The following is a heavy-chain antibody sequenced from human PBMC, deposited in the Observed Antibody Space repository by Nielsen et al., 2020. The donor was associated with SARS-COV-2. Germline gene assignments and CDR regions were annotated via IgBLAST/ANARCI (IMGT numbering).Heavy chain of an antibody. J-gene: IGHJ5*02. CDR2: ISAYNGNT. Sequence: ASVKVSCKASGYTFTSYDINWVRQAPGQGLEWMGWISAYNGNTNYAQKLQGRVTMTTDTSTSTAYMELRSLRSDDTAVYYCARDMFFLGATNSLRDWFDPWGQGTLVTVSS. CDR3: ARDMFFLGATNSLRDWFDP. CDR1: GYTFTSYD. V-gene: IGHV1-18*01. D-gene: IGHD1-26*01.